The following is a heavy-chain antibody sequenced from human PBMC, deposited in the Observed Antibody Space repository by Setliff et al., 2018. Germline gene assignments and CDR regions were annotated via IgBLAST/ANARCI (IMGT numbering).Heavy chain of an antibody. CDR3: ARGVWGAGTGWFDP. J-gene: IGHJ5*02. V-gene: IGHV4-4*08. Sequence: PSETLSLTCIVSGVSVSRHYWSWIRQPPGRTLEWIGYIYTGGSTTYNPSLKSRVTLSLDTAKNHLSLNLSSVTAADTAVYCCARGVWGAGTGWFDPWGLGILVTVAS. CDR1: GVSVSRHY. D-gene: IGHD2-8*01. CDR2: IYTGGST.